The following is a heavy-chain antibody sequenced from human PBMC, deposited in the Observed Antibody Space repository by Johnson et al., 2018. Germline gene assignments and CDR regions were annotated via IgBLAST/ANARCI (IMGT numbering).Heavy chain of an antibody. J-gene: IGHJ6*03. CDR2: ISGSGGST. CDR3: AKGSGSAHYYMDV. V-gene: IGHV3-23*04. CDR1: GFTFSTYA. Sequence: QLVQSVGGLVQPGGSLSVSCAASGFTFSTYAMSWVRQAPGKGLEWVADISGSGGSTFYADSVKGRFTISRDNSKNTVYVQINSLRAADTAVYYCAKGSGSAHYYMDVWGKGTTVTVSS.